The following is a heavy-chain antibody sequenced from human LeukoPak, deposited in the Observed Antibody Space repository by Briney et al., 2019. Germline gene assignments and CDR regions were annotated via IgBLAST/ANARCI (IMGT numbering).Heavy chain of an antibody. CDR2: IYYSGTT. D-gene: IGHD6-6*01. CDR1: GGSISTYY. V-gene: IGHV4-59*01. CDR3: ARVPPPKYSISYAFDI. Sequence: SETLSLTCTVSGGSISTYYWSWIRQPPGEGLEWIGSIYYSGTTHSNPSLKSRATISVDTSKNHLSLKVSSVTAADTAVYYCARVPPPKYSISYAFDIWGQGTMVTVSS. J-gene: IGHJ3*02.